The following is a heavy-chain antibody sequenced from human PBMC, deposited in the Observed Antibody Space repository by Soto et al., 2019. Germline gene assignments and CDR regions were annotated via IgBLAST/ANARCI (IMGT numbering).Heavy chain of an antibody. CDR2: IYYSGST. CDR1: GGSISSYY. Sequence: SETLSLTCTVSGGSISSYYWSWIRQPPGKGLEWIGYIYYSGSTNYNPSLKSRVTISVDTSKNQFSLKLSSVTAADTAVYYCARAPPRFPGVPAAYDYWGQGTLVTVSS. CDR3: ARAPPRFPGVPAAYDY. D-gene: IGHD2-2*01. V-gene: IGHV4-59*01. J-gene: IGHJ4*02.